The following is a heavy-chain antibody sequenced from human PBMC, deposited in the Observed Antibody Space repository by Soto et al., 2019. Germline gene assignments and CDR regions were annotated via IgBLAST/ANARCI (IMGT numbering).Heavy chain of an antibody. D-gene: IGHD3-16*01. J-gene: IGHJ5*02. CDR2: IYYSGST. V-gene: IGHV4-38-2*01. CDR1: GYSISSGYF. Sequence: SETLSLTCAVSGYSISSGYFWGWIRQPPGKGLEWIGSIYYSGSTYYNPSLKSRVTISVDRSKNQFSLKLSSVTAADAAVYYCARGTTTGGWNWFGPWGQGTLVTVSS. CDR3: ARGTTTGGWNWFGP.